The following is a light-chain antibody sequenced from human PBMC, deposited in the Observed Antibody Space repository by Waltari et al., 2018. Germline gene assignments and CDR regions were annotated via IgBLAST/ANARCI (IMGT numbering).Light chain of an antibody. CDR2: GTK. CDR1: SSNIGAGHD. V-gene: IGLV1-40*01. CDR3: QSYDSSLGGSRV. Sequence: QSVLTQPPSVSGAPGQRVTISCTGSSSNIGAGHDVHWYQHLPGTAPKLLIYGTKNRPSGVPDRFSGSKSGTSASLGITGLQAEDEADYYCQSYDSSLGGSRVFGTGTKVTVL. J-gene: IGLJ1*01.